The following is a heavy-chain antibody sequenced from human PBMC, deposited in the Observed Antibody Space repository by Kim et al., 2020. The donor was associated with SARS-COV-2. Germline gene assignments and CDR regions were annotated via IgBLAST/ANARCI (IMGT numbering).Heavy chain of an antibody. J-gene: IGHJ5*02. V-gene: IGHV3-30*07. CDR3: AREVGSSSWYATNWFDP. D-gene: IGHD6-13*01. Sequence: VKGRFTISRDNSKNTLYLQMNSLRAEDTAVYYCAREVGSSSWYATNWFDPWGQGTLVTVSS.